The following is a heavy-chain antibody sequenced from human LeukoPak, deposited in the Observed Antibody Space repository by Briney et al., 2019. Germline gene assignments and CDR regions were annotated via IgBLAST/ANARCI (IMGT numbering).Heavy chain of an antibody. CDR2: INHSGST. Sequence: SETLSLTCAVYGGSFSGYYWSWIRQPPGKGLEWIGEINHSGSTNYNPSLKRRVTISVDTSKNQFSLKLSSVTAADTAVYYCARVGVEMATIGDYYFDYWGQGTLVTVSS. D-gene: IGHD5-24*01. V-gene: IGHV4-34*01. CDR1: GGSFSGYY. CDR3: ARVGVEMATIGDYYFDY. J-gene: IGHJ4*02.